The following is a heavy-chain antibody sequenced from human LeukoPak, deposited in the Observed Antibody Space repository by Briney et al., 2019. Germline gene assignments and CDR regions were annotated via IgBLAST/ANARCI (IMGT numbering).Heavy chain of an antibody. CDR2: ISSSSFKI. CDR1: EFIFVRYA. J-gene: IGHJ6*03. CDR3: VRDPSYGSSWYYYMDV. D-gene: IGHD6-13*01. V-gene: IGHV3-48*04. Sequence: GGSLRLSCAASEFIFVRYAMHWVRQAPGKGLEWVSYISSSSFKIGYADSVKGRFTISRDNSKNSLYLQMDSLRVEDTAVYYCVRDPSYGSSWYYYMDVWGKGTTVTVSS.